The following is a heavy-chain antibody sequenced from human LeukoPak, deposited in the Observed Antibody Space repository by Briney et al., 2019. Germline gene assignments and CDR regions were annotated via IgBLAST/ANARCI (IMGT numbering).Heavy chain of an antibody. CDR1: GGSISSSSYY. CDR3: ARGGTMIVVVITPDAFDI. D-gene: IGHD3-22*01. V-gene: IGHV4-39*07. J-gene: IGHJ3*02. Sequence: SETLSLTCTVSGGSISSSSYYWGWIRQPPGKGLEWIGEINHSGSTNYNPSLKSRVTISVDTSKNQFSLKLSSVTAADTAVYYCARGGTMIVVVITPDAFDIWGQGTMVTVSS. CDR2: INHSGST.